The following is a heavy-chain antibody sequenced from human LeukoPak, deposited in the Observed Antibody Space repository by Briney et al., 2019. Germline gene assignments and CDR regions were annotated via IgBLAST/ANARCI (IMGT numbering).Heavy chain of an antibody. CDR2: ISYDGSNK. CDR1: GFTVSSNY. J-gene: IGHJ5*02. CDR3: AKDMIS. Sequence: GGSLRLSCAASGFTVSSNYMSWVRQAPGKGLEWVAVISYDGSNKYYADSVKGRFTISRDNSKNTLYLQMNSLRAEDTAVYYCAKDMISWGQGTLVTVSS. D-gene: IGHD3-22*01. V-gene: IGHV3-30*18.